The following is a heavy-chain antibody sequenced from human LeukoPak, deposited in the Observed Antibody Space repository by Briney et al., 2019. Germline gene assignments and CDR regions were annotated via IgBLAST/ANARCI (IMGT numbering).Heavy chain of an antibody. CDR1: GFTFSSYS. D-gene: IGHD1-26*01. CDR3: ARDPPNSGPDAFDI. V-gene: IGHV3-48*04. Sequence: PAGGSLRLSCAASGFTFSSYSMNWVRQAPGKGLVCVSYISAGSSAIYYADSVKGRFTISRDNAKNSLYLQMNSLRAEDTAVYYCARDPPNSGPDAFDIWGQGTMVTVSS. J-gene: IGHJ3*02. CDR2: ISAGSSAI.